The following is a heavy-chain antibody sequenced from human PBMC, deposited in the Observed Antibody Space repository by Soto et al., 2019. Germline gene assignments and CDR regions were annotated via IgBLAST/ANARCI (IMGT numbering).Heavy chain of an antibody. J-gene: IGHJ6*02. CDR2: ISYDGSNK. Sequence: QVQLVESGGGVVQPGRSLRLSCAASGFTFSSYAMHWVRHAPGKGLEWVAVISYDGSNKYYADSVRGRFTISRDNSKNTLYQQMNSMRSEKTAVYYYASGGYYYYYAMDVWGQGTTVTVSS. CDR1: GFTFSSYA. CDR3: ASGGYYYYYAMDV. V-gene: IGHV3-30-3*01.